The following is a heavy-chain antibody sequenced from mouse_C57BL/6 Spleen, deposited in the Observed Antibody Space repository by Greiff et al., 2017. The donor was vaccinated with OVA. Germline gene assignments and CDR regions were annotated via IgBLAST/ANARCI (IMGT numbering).Heavy chain of an antibody. CDR2: IDPSDSYT. CDR1: GYTFTSYW. V-gene: IGHV1-69*01. J-gene: IGHJ4*01. CDR3: ARKGAYDYGGYAMDD. D-gene: IGHD2-4*01. Sequence: QVQLQQPGAELVMPGASVKLSCKASGYTFTSYWMHWVKQRPGQGLEWIGEIDPSDSYTNYNQKFKGKSTLTVDKSSSTAYMQLSSLTSEDSAVYYCARKGAYDYGGYAMDDWGQGTSVTVAS.